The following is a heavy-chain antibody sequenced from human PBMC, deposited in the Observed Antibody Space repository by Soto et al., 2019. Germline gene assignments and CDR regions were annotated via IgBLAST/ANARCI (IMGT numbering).Heavy chain of an antibody. CDR2: IYYSGST. Sequence: LSLSCTVSGGSISSSSYYWGWIRQPPGKGLEWIGSIYYSGSTYYNPSLKSRVTISVDTSKNQFSLKLSSVTAADTAVYYCARLSTYYDFWSGYYVGSNWFDPWGQGTLVTVSS. V-gene: IGHV4-39*01. D-gene: IGHD3-3*01. CDR3: ARLSTYYDFWSGYYVGSNWFDP. CDR1: GGSISSSSYY. J-gene: IGHJ5*02.